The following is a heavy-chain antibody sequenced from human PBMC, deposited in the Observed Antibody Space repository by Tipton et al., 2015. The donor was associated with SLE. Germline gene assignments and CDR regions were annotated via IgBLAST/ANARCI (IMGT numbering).Heavy chain of an antibody. D-gene: IGHD4-17*01. CDR3: ARTTSGAFDI. CDR1: GGSISSSSYF. J-gene: IGHJ3*02. Sequence: TLSLTCTVSGGSISSSSYFWGWLRQPPGKGLEWIGSIYYSGSTYYNPSLKSRVTISVDTSKNQFSLKLSSVTAADTAVYYCARTTSGAFDIWGQGTMVTVSS. V-gene: IGHV4-39*01. CDR2: IYYSGST.